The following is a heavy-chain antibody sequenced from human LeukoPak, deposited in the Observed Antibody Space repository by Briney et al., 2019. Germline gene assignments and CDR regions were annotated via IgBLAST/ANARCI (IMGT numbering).Heavy chain of an antibody. CDR2: IYYSGST. D-gene: IGHD6-13*01. CDR3: AKSSSWSLYFDY. J-gene: IGHJ4*02. CDR1: GGSISSYY. Sequence: KTSETLSLTCTVSGGSISSYYWSWIRQPPGKGLEWIGYIYYSGSTNYNPSLKSRVTISVDTSKTQFSLKLSSLTAADTAVYYCAKSSSWSLYFDYWGQGTLVTVSS. V-gene: IGHV4-59*01.